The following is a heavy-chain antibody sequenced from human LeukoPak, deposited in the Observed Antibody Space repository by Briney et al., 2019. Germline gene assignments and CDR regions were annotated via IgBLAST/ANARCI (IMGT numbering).Heavy chain of an antibody. CDR3: TRDRAPDY. V-gene: IGHV3-11*04. Sequence: KAGGSLRLSCAASGFTFSDYYMSWIRQAPGKGLEWFSYLSSSGDIIYYADSVKGRFTISRDNAKNSLYLQMNSLRVEDTAVYYCTRDRAPDYWGQGTLVTVSS. CDR2: LSSSGDII. CDR1: GFTFSDYY. J-gene: IGHJ4*02.